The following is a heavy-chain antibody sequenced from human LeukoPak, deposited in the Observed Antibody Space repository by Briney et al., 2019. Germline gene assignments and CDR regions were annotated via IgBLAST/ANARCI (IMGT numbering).Heavy chain of an antibody. J-gene: IGHJ5*02. D-gene: IGHD2-15*01. Sequence: GASVKVSCKASGYTFTGYYMHWVRQAPGQGLEWMGWINPNSGGTNYAQKFQGRVTMTKDTSISTAYMELSRLRSDDTAVYYCARGGSAHHNWFDPWGQGTLVIVSS. CDR1: GYTFTGYY. CDR2: INPNSGGT. V-gene: IGHV1-2*02. CDR3: ARGGSAHHNWFDP.